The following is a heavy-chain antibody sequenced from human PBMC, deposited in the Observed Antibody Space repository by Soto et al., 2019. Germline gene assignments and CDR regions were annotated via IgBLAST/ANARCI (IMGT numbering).Heavy chain of an antibody. D-gene: IGHD3-3*01. CDR2: IYYSGST. V-gene: IGHV4-59*08. CDR3: ATTYYDFWSGYKDNYYYYMDV. Sequence: TCTVAGGYIISYCWSWIRKKTGKGLEWIGYIYYSGSTNYNPSLKSRVTISVDTSKDQFYLKLSSVTAADTAVYYCATTYYDFWSGYKDNYYYYMDVWGKGTTVTVYS. CDR1: GGYIISYC. J-gene: IGHJ6*03.